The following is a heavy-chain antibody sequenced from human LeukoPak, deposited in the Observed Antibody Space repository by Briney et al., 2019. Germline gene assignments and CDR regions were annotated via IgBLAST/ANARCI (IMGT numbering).Heavy chain of an antibody. CDR1: GFTFGDYA. Sequence: PGGSLRLSCTASGFTFGDYAMSWVRQAPGKGLEWVGFIRSKAYGGTTEYAASVKGRFAISRDDSKSIAYLQMNSLKPEDTAVYYCTRDLRSDYYGSGGFDYWGQGTLVTVSS. D-gene: IGHD3-10*01. J-gene: IGHJ4*02. CDR3: TRDLRSDYYGSGGFDY. V-gene: IGHV3-49*04. CDR2: IRSKAYGGTT.